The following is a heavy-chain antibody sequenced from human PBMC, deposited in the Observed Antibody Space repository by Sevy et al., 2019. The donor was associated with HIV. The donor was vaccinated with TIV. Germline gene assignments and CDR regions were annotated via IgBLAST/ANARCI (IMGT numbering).Heavy chain of an antibody. CDR1: GFTFSTYT. J-gene: IGHJ4*02. V-gene: IGHV3-23*01. D-gene: IGHD6-6*01. Sequence: GGSLRLSCAASGFTFSTYTMSWVRQAPGKGLEWVSAFSGSGDDTYYAGSVKGRFTISRDNSKNTLYLQMNSLRAEVKAVYYCAKPPYSSSSFDYWGQGTLVTVSS. CDR2: FSGSGDDT. CDR3: AKPPYSSSSFDY.